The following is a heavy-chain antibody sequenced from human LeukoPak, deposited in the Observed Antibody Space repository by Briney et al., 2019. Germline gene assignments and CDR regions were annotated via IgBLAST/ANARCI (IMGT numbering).Heavy chain of an antibody. CDR2: IDPSDSYT. J-gene: IGHJ4*02. D-gene: IGHD3-10*01. V-gene: IGHV5-10-1*01. CDR3: ARHRGGVYYYGSGSYFDLRFDY. CDR1: GSSFTSYW. Sequence: GASLQISCKGSGSSFTSYWISWVRPMPGKGLEWMGRIDPSDSYTNYSPSFQGHVTISADKSISTAYLQWSSLKASDTAMYYCARHRGGVYYYGSGSYFDLRFDYWGQGTLVTVSS.